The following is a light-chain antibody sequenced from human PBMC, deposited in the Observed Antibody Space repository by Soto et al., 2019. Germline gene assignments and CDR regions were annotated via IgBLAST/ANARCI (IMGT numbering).Light chain of an antibody. Sequence: EIVLTQSPATLSLSPGERATLSCRASQSVSSYLAWYQQKPGQAPRLLIYDASNRAAGIPARFSGSGSGTDFTLSISGLKSEDFAVYYCQQRSNWPRTFGEGTKLEIK. CDR3: QQRSNWPRT. CDR2: DAS. J-gene: IGKJ2*01. CDR1: QSVSSY. V-gene: IGKV3-11*01.